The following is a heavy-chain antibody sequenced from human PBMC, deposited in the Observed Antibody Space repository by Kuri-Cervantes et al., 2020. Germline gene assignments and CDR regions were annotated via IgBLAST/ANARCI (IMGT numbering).Heavy chain of an antibody. J-gene: IGHJ3*02. Sequence: ASVKVSCKASGYTFTSYGISWVRQAPGQGLEWMGWISAYNGNTNYAQKFQGRVTMTEDTSTDTAYMELSSLRSEDTAVYYCATERGSGSFRSTYAFDIWGQGTMVTVSS. CDR3: ATERGSGSFRSTYAFDI. D-gene: IGHD1-26*01. CDR2: ISAYNGNT. CDR1: GYTFTSYG. V-gene: IGHV1-18*01.